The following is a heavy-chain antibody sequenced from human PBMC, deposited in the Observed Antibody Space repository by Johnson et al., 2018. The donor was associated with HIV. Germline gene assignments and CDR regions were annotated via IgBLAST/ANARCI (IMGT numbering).Heavy chain of an antibody. CDR2: ISNSASAI. J-gene: IGHJ3*02. CDR3: ARLRGYSGYDSFDI. V-gene: IGHV3-11*04. Sequence: QVQLVESGGGLVKPGGSLRLSCAASGFIFSDYYLTWIRQAPGKGLEWISYISNSASAIYYADSVKGRFTISRDNTKNLLYLQMKSLIAEDTAVYYCARLRGYSGYDSFDIWGQGTMVTVSS. D-gene: IGHD5-12*01. CDR1: GFIFSDYY.